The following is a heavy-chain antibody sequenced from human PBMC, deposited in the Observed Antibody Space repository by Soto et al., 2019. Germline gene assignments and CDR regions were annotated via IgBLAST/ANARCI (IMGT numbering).Heavy chain of an antibody. V-gene: IGHV4-4*02. Sequence: SETLSLTCAVSGGSISSSNWWSWVRQPPGKGLEWIGEIYHSGSTNYNPSLKSRVTISVDKSKNQFSLKLSSVTAADTAVYYCARVLEKWEPQYYYGMDVWGQGTTVTVSS. J-gene: IGHJ6*02. D-gene: IGHD1-26*01. CDR3: ARVLEKWEPQYYYGMDV. CDR2: IYHSGST. CDR1: GGSISSSNW.